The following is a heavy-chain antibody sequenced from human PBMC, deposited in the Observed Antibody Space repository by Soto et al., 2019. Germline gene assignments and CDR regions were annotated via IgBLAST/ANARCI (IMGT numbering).Heavy chain of an antibody. D-gene: IGHD1-26*01. CDR3: ATRSYYYFDY. CDR2: IDASGAHT. CDR1: GFTFSSFA. Sequence: GGSLRLSCAASGFTFSSFAMSWVRQAPGKGLEWVSGIDASGAHTYYADSVKGRFTISRDNSKNTVYLQMNSLRGEDTAVYYCATRSYYYFDYWGKGTLVTVSS. J-gene: IGHJ4*02. V-gene: IGHV3-23*01.